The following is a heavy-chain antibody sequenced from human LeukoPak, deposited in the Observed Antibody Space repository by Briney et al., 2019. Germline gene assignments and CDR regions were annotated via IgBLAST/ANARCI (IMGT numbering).Heavy chain of an antibody. CDR2: IYHSGNT. CDR1: GYSISSGYY. Sequence: SETLSLTCTVSGYSISSGYYWGWIRQPPGKGLEWIGSIYHSGNTDYNPSLKSRVTISVDKSKNQLSLKLSSVTAADTAVYYCARNIVVVTATHYYYYMDVWGKGTTVTVSS. J-gene: IGHJ6*03. CDR3: ARNIVVVTATHYYYYMDV. D-gene: IGHD2-21*02. V-gene: IGHV4-38-2*02.